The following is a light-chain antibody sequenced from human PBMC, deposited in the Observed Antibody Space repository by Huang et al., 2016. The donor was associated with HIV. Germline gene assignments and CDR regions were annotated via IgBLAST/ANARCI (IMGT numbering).Light chain of an antibody. CDR3: LQDHNYPRT. CDR2: GAS. J-gene: IGKJ1*01. CDR1: QGITED. V-gene: IGKV1-6*01. Sequence: IQMTQSPSSLSASVGDRVTITCRASQGITEDLAWYQQKPGKAPKLLISGASTLRRGVPSRFSGSGSGTDVTLTISSLQPEDYATYYCLQDHNYPRTFGQGTKVEI.